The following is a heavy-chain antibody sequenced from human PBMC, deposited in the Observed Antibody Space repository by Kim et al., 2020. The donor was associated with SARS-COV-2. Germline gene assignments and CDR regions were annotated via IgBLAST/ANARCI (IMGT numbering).Heavy chain of an antibody. CDR2: ISAYNGNT. CDR1: GYTFTSYG. CDR3: ASFSSEDLPAPKYGSGSYPPQT. D-gene: IGHD3-10*01. J-gene: IGHJ5*02. Sequence: ASVKVSCKASGYTFTSYGISWVRQAPGQGLEWMGWISAYNGNTNYAQKLQGRVTMTTDTSTSTAYMELRSLRSDDTAVYYCASFSSEDLPAPKYGSGSYPPQTWGQGTLVTVSS. V-gene: IGHV1-18*01.